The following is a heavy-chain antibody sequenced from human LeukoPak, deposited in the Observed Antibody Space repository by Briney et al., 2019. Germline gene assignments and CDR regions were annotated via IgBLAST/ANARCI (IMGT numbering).Heavy chain of an antibody. CDR3: ARTVSSISSGWYYFDY. Sequence: SETLSLTCAVYGGSFSGYYWSWIRQSPGKGLEWIGSIYYSGSTYYNPSLKSRVTISVDTSKNQFSLKLSSVTAADTAVYYCARTVSSISSGWYYFDYWGQGTLVTVSS. J-gene: IGHJ4*02. V-gene: IGHV4-34*01. D-gene: IGHD6-19*01. CDR1: GGSFSGYY. CDR2: IYYSGST.